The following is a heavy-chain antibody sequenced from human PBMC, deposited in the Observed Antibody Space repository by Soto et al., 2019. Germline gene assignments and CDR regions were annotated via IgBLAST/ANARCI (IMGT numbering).Heavy chain of an antibody. CDR1: GYSFTSYW. V-gene: IGHV5-51*01. CDR3: ARGEAVAGATGDY. D-gene: IGHD6-19*01. CDR2: IYPGDSDT. J-gene: IGHJ4*02. Sequence: ESLKISCKGSGYSFTSYWIGWVRQMPGKGLEWMGIIYPGDSDTRYSPSFQGQVTISADKSISTAYLQRSSLKASDPAMYYCARGEAVAGATGDYWGQGTMVTVSS.